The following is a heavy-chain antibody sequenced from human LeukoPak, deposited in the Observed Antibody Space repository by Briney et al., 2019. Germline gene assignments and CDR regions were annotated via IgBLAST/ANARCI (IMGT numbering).Heavy chain of an antibody. V-gene: IGHV3-11*01. Sequence: PGGSLRLSCAASGFTFSDYYMSWIRQAPGKGLEWVSYISSSGSTIYYADSVKGRSTISRDNAKNSLYLQMNSLRAEDTAVYYCSGGVIAYNRFDPWGQGTLVTVSS. CDR3: SGGVIAYNRFDP. D-gene: IGHD3-16*02. CDR2: ISSSGSTI. CDR1: GFTFSDYY. J-gene: IGHJ5*02.